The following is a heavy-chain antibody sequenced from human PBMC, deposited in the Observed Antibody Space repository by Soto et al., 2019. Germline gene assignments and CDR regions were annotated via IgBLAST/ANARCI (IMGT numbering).Heavy chain of an antibody. D-gene: IGHD3-16*01. CDR3: ASSYTATWFDYSLYGMDV. Sequence: QAQLQQWGAGLLKPSETLSLTCAVYGGSFSGFFWSWIRQPPGKGLEWIVEINHSGSTNYNPSLKSRVTISVDRSKNQFSLELTSVTAADTAVYYCASSYTATWFDYSLYGMDVWGQGTTVTVSS. CDR2: INHSGST. J-gene: IGHJ6*02. V-gene: IGHV4-34*01. CDR1: GGSFSGFF.